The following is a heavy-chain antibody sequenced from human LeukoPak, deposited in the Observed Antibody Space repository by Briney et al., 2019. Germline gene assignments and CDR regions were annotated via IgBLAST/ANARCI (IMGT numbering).Heavy chain of an antibody. J-gene: IGHJ6*03. CDR1: GFTFSDYG. CDR3: ARSGYYDSSGYYPYYYYYYMDV. D-gene: IGHD3-22*01. CDR2: IKEDGSER. Sequence: PGGSLRLSCAASGFTFSDYGMHWVRRAPGKGLEWVANIKEDGSERYYVDSVMGRFTISRDNAKNSLYLQMNSLRAEDTAVYYCARSGYYDSSGYYPYYYYYYMDVWGKGTTVTVSS. V-gene: IGHV3-7*01.